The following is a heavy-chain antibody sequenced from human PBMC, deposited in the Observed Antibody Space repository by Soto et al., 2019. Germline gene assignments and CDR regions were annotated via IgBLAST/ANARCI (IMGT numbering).Heavy chain of an antibody. V-gene: IGHV4-34*01. CDR3: AGETSDYDFLAAPTTFDI. CDR2: INHSGSA. D-gene: IGHD3-9*01. Sequence: QVQLQQWGAGLLKPSETLSLNCGVSGGSFSGYYWSWIRQPPGKGLEWIGEINHSGSADYNPSLKSRVTISVDTSKTQISLKLSSVTAADSGVYYYAGETSDYDFLAAPTTFDIWGQGTMVSVSS. CDR1: GGSFSGYY. J-gene: IGHJ3*02.